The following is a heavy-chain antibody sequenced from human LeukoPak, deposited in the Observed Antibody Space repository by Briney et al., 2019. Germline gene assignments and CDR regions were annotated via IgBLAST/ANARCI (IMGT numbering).Heavy chain of an antibody. Sequence: GGSLRLSCAASGFTFSSYAMSWVRQAPGKGLEWVSVVGGSNGITFYVGSVKGRFTISRDNSKDTLYLQMNSLRAEDTAVYYCARNENSGWGYFDYWGQGTLVTVSS. CDR3: ARNENSGWGYFDY. CDR1: GFTFSSYA. D-gene: IGHD5-12*01. J-gene: IGHJ4*02. V-gene: IGHV3-23*01. CDR2: VGGSNGIT.